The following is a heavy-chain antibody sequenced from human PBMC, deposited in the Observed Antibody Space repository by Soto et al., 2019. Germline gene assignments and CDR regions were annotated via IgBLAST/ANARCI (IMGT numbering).Heavy chain of an antibody. V-gene: IGHV3-23*01. CDR2: IGSGGTT. J-gene: IGHJ6*02. D-gene: IGHD2-15*01. CDR1: GFSFSSNA. CDR3: AKLGFCSGGTCHLDYYNGVDV. Sequence: EVQLLESGGGVVQPGGSLRLSCAASGFSFSSNAMTWVRQAPGQGLEWVSTIGSGGTTYYADSVKGRFTISRDNSKNTRSLQMNSLRVEDTGVYYCAKLGFCSGGTCHLDYYNGVDVWGQGTTVTVSS.